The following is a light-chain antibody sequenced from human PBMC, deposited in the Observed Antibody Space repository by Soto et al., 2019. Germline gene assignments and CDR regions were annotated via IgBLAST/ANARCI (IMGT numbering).Light chain of an antibody. CDR2: EVS. CDR3: SSYTITATRV. Sequence: QSVLTQPPSASGSPGQSVTISCTGTSSDVGGYNYVSWYQQHPGKAPKVIIYEVSNRPSGVSNRFSGSKSGNTASLTISGLRAEDEADYYCSSYTITATRVFGTGTKVTVL. V-gene: IGLV2-14*01. CDR1: SSDVGGYNY. J-gene: IGLJ1*01.